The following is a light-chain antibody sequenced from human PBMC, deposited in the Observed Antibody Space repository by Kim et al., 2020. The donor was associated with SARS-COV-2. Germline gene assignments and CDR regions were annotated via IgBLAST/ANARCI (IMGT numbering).Light chain of an antibody. CDR2: AAS. CDR3: QQYYSYPRT. V-gene: IGKV1-8*01. Sequence: AIRMTQSPSSFSASTGDRVTITCRASQGISSYLVWYQQKPGKAPKLLIYAASTLQSGVPSRFNGSGSGTDFTLTISCLQSEDFATYYCQQYYSYPRTFGQGTKVDIK. CDR1: QGISSY. J-gene: IGKJ1*01.